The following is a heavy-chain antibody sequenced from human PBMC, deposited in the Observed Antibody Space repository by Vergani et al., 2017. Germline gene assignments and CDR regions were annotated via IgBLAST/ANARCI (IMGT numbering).Heavy chain of an antibody. D-gene: IGHD5-12*01. CDR3: ARLMGGYEYFGP. Sequence: VQLVQSGREVKKPGEPLKISCKASGYNFANYWIAWVRQVPGNGLEWMGVIHPRDSRTFYRPSFQGQVTISADKSISTVYLQWSHLKASDTAIYYCARLMGGYEYFGPWGQGTLVTVSS. V-gene: IGHV5-51*01. CDR1: GYNFANYW. CDR2: IHPRDSRT. J-gene: IGHJ5*02.